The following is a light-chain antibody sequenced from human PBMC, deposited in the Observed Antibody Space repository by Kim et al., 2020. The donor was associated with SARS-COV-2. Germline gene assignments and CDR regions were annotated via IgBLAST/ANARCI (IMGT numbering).Light chain of an antibody. V-gene: IGLV3-1*01. Sequence: SPGQTASITSSGDKLRDTYASCYQQTPAQSPVLVIYQDSKRPSGIPQRFSASNSGNTATLTISGTQAMDEADYSCQAWDSSTAVFGGGTQLTVL. CDR2: QDS. CDR1: KLRDTY. J-gene: IGLJ2*01. CDR3: QAWDSSTAV.